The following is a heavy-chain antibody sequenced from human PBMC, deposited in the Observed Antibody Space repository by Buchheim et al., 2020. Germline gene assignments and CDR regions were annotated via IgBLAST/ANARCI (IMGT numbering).Heavy chain of an antibody. J-gene: IGHJ6*02. CDR1: GFTFSSYG. D-gene: IGHD3-10*01. CDR2: ISYDGSNK. Sequence: QVQLVESGGGVVQPGRSLRLSCAASGFTFSSYGMHWVRQAPGKGLEWVAVISYDGSNKYYADSVKGRFTISRDNSKNKLYLQMNSLRAEDTAVYYCAKEYYYGSGTTMAYYYYGMDVWGQGTT. V-gene: IGHV3-30*18. CDR3: AKEYYYGSGTTMAYYYYGMDV.